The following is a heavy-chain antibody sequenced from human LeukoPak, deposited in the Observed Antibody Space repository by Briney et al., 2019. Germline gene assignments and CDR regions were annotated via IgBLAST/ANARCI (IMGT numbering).Heavy chain of an antibody. CDR2: IKRDGSKK. J-gene: IGHJ4*02. D-gene: IGHD4-17*01. V-gene: IGHV3-7*01. CDR1: GFNFSNNW. CDR3: ARLGARQMLEY. Sequence: GGSLRLSCAASGFNFSNNWMGWVRQAPGKGLQWVANIKRDGSKKYYVDSVRGRFTVSRDNAKNSLYLQMNSLRAEDTAVYYCARLGARQMLEYWGQGTLVIVSS.